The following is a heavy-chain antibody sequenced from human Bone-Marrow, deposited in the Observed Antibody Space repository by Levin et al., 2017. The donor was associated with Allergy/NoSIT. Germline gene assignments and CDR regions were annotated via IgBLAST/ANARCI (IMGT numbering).Heavy chain of an antibody. J-gene: IGHJ4*02. V-gene: IGHV3-23*01. CDR2: ISGRGSGT. Sequence: GGSLRLSCAASGFTFNNYIMIWVRQPAGKGPEWVSGISGRGSGTYYADSVKGRFTISRDNSQNMVYLQLNSLRVEDSAIYYCAKEDSSGYSGYDSWGQGTLVTVSS. D-gene: IGHD3-22*01. CDR3: AKEDSSGYSGYDS. CDR1: GFTFNNYI.